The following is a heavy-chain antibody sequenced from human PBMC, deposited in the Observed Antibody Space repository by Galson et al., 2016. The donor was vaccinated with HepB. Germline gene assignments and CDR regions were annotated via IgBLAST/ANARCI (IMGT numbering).Heavy chain of an antibody. CDR3: ARARYSSGLYNWFDP. D-gene: IGHD6-19*01. CDR1: GGSISSGDYY. CDR2: IYYSGST. J-gene: IGHJ5*02. V-gene: IGHV4-61*08. Sequence: ETLSLTCTVSGGSISSGDYYWSWIRQPPGKGLEWIGYIYYSGSTNYNPSLESRVTISVDTSKNQFSLKLSSVTAADTAVYYCARARYSSGLYNWFDPWGQGTLVTVSS.